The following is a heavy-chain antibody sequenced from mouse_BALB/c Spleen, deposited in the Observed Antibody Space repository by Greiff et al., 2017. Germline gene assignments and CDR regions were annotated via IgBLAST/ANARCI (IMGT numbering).Heavy chain of an antibody. D-gene: IGHD2-1*01. J-gene: IGHJ2*01. V-gene: IGHV5-6-2*01. CDR3: ARRSDYGNYFDY. CDR2: INSNGGST. CDR1: GFTFSSYY. Sequence: EVKLVESGGGLVKLGGSLKLSCAASGFTFSSYYMSWVRQTPEKRLELVAAINSNGGSTYYPDTVKGRFTISRDNAKNTLYLQMSSLKSEDTALYYCARRSDYGNYFDYWGQGTTLTVS.